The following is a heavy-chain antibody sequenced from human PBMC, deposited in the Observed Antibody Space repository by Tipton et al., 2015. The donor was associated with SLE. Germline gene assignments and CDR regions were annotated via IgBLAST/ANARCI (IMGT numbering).Heavy chain of an antibody. CDR1: GFTFDDYG. V-gene: IGHV3-9*01. CDR2: ISWNSDII. J-gene: IGHJ2*01. D-gene: IGHD6-13*01. Sequence: SLRLSCAASGFTFDDYGMHWVRQAPGKGLEWVSGISWNSDIIGYAESVKGRFTISRDNAKNSLYLQMNSLRVEDTALYYCARGVAAGHWYFDLWGRGTLVTVSS. CDR3: ARGVAAGHWYFDL.